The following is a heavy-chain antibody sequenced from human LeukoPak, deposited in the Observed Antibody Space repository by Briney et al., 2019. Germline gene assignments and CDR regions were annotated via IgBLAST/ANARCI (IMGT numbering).Heavy chain of an antibody. V-gene: IGHV4-59*01. CDR3: ARARITMVRGAPAYMDV. Sequence: PSETLSLTCTVSGGSMSSYYWSWIRQPPGKGLEWIEDIYYSGSTNYNPSLKSRVTISVDTSKNQFSLKLSSVTAADTAVYYCARARITMVRGAPAYMDVWGKGTTVTVSS. CDR2: IYYSGST. CDR1: GGSMSSYY. J-gene: IGHJ6*03. D-gene: IGHD3-10*01.